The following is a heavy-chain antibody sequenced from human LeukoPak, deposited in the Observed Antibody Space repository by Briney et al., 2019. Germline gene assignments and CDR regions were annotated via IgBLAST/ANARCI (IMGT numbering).Heavy chain of an antibody. Sequence: ASVKVSCKTSGYTFTGYYMHWVRQAPGQGLEWMGRMNPNSGDTNYAQKFQGRVTMTRDTSINTAYMELRSLRSDDTAVYYCARWLYRYDSSGILGYWGQGTLVTVSS. CDR2: MNPNSGDT. CDR1: GYTFTGYY. V-gene: IGHV1-2*06. D-gene: IGHD3-22*01. CDR3: ARWLYRYDSSGILGY. J-gene: IGHJ4*02.